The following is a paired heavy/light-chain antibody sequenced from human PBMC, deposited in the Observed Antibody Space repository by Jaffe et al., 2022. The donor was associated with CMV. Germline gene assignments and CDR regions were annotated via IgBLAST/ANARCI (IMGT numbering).Light chain of an antibody. J-gene: IGKJ2*01. CDR2: GVS. V-gene: IGKV3-20*01. CDR3: QQYGSSPYT. CDR1: QSVSNNY. Sequence: EIVLTQSPGTLSLSPGDRATLSCRASQSVSNNYLAWYQRKPDQAPRLLIYGVSWRATGVPDRFSGSGSGTDYTLTISRLEPEDFAVYYCQQYGSSPYTFGLGTKLEIK.
Heavy chain of an antibody. CDR3: ARGGGPGRSAFDY. V-gene: IGHV3-48*02. CDR2: VSSGSNTI. CDR1: GFTFSSYS. D-gene: IGHD1-26*01. J-gene: IGHJ4*02. Sequence: EVQLVESGGGSVQPGGSQRLSCAASGFTFSSYSMNWVRQAPGRGLEWVSYVSSGSNTIYYGDSVKGRFTISRDNAGNSLYLQMTRLRDEDTAVYYCARGGGPGRSAFDYWGQGTLVTVSS.